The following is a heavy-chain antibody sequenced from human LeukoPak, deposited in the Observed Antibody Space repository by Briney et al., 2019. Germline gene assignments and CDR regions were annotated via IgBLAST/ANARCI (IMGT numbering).Heavy chain of an antibody. CDR1: GFPCSDYW. V-gene: IGHV3-7*01. CDR3: SRSLDY. CDR2: INQDGSDL. J-gene: IGHJ4*02. Sequence: GGSLRLXCAASGFPCSDYWMEWVRQAPGKGMERVANINQDGSDLYYADSVRGRFTISRDNAKNSLYLEMNGLRAEDTAVYYCSRSLDYWGQGALATVSS.